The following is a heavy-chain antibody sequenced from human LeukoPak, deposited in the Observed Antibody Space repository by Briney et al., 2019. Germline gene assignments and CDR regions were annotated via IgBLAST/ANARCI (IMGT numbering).Heavy chain of an antibody. CDR3: ARVISDCANFNCFKGYFDY. CDR2: INAGDGNT. Sequence: ASVKVSCKASGYTFTNYAIHWVRQAPGQSLEWMGWINAGDGNTKYSQKFQARVTITRDTSANTAYMELSSLGSEDTTIYYCARVISDCANFNCFKGYFDYWGQGTPVTVSS. CDR1: GYTFTNYA. V-gene: IGHV1-3*01. J-gene: IGHJ4*01. D-gene: IGHD5/OR15-5a*01.